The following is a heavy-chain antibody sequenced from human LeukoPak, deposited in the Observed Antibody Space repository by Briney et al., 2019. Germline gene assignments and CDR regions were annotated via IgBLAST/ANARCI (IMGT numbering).Heavy chain of an antibody. D-gene: IGHD3-10*01. CDR2: ISWNSGSI. CDR3: AKGRYYYGSGSYFDY. J-gene: IGHJ4*02. V-gene: IGHV3-9*01. CDR1: GFTFDDYA. Sequence: PGRSLRLSCAASGFTFDDYAMHWVRQAPGKGVEWVSGISWNSGSIGYADSVKGRFTISRDNAKNSLYLQMNSLRAEDTALYYCAKGRYYYGSGSYFDYWGQGTLVTVSS.